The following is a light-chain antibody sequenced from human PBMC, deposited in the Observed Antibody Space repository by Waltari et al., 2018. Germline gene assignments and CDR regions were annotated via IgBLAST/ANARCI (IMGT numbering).Light chain of an antibody. V-gene: IGKV3-11*01. CDR1: QSVDYY. CDR3: QQRRNWPIT. J-gene: IGKJ5*01. Sequence: EIVLTQSPATLSLPPGEGATLSCRASQSVDYYLAWYQQKPGQAPRLLSHDASNRAPGVPARVSGSGSGTDFSLTISSLEPEDFAVYYCQQRRNWPITFGQGTRLEIK. CDR2: DAS.